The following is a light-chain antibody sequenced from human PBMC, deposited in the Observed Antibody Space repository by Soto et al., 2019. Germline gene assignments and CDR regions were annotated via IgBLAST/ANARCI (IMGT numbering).Light chain of an antibody. Sequence: EIVLTQSPGTLSLSPGERVTLSCRASQSVSSSYLAWYQQKLGQAPRLLIYGASSRATGIPDRFSGSRSGTDFTLTISRLEPEDSAVYYCQQYDSSPGTFGQGTKVEIK. CDR1: QSVSSSY. J-gene: IGKJ1*01. CDR2: GAS. V-gene: IGKV3-20*01. CDR3: QQYDSSPGT.